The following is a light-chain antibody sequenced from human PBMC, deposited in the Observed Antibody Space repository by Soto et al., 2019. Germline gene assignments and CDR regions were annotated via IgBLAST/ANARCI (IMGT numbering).Light chain of an antibody. V-gene: IGLV2-14*03. CDR3: SSYTSSSTNV. CDR2: DVS. Sequence: QSALTQPASVSGSPGQSITFSCTGTSSDVGGYNYVSWYQQHPGKAPKLMIYDVSNRPSGVSNRFSGSKSGNTASLTISGLQAEDEADYYCSSYTSSSTNVFGTGTKLTVL. J-gene: IGLJ1*01. CDR1: SSDVGGYNY.